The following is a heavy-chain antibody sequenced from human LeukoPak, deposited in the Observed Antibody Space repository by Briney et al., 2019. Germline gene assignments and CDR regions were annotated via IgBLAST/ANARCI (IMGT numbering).Heavy chain of an antibody. Sequence: GGSLRLSCAASGFTFSTYTMNWVRQAPGKGLEWVASIGSGGRHIHYADSVKGRFTISRDHAKNSLYLQMNSLRAEDTAVYYCARSGYTYGFDYWGQGALVTVSS. CDR1: GFTFSTYT. CDR2: IGSGGRHI. J-gene: IGHJ4*02. D-gene: IGHD5-18*01. V-gene: IGHV3-21*01. CDR3: ARSGYTYGFDY.